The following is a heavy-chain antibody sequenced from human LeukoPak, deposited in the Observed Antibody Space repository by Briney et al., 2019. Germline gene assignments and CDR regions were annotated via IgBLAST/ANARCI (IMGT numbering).Heavy chain of an antibody. Sequence: SETLSLTCAVSRDSISSTKWWSWVRQPPGKGLEWTGETHHIGSTNYNPSLKSRVTISVDKSKNQFSLKLSSVTAADTAVYYCASHYYGSGSYYFGFDPWGQGILVTVSS. CDR1: RDSISSTKW. CDR3: ASHYYGSGSYYFGFDP. CDR2: THHIGST. D-gene: IGHD3-10*01. V-gene: IGHV4-4*02. J-gene: IGHJ5*02.